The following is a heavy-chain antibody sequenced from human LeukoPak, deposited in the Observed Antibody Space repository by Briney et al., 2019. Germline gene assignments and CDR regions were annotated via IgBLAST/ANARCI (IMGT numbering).Heavy chain of an antibody. V-gene: IGHV3-23*01. Sequence: SGGSLRLSCAASGFDFSSYAVSWVRQAPGKGLEWVSAITGSGGSTYYADSVEGQFTVSRDNPRNTLYLQMNSLRAEDTAVYYCGKDEQGFGMQTSHWGQGTLVTVSP. CDR2: ITGSGGST. J-gene: IGHJ4*02. CDR1: GFDFSSYA. CDR3: GKDEQGFGMQTSH. D-gene: IGHD1-14*01.